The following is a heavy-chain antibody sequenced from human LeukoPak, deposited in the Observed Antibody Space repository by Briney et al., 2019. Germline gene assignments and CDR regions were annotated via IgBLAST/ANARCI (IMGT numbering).Heavy chain of an antibody. D-gene: IGHD3-22*01. J-gene: IGHJ4*02. CDR1: GYTFTSYG. CDR3: AKDQGVIPLYYFDY. V-gene: IGHV1-18*01. CDR2: ISAYNGNT. Sequence: ASVKVSCKASGYTFTSYGISWVRQAPGQGLEWMGWISAYNGNTNYAQKLQGRVTMTTDTSTSTAYMELRSLRSDDTAVYYCAKDQGVIPLYYFDYWGQGTLVTVSS.